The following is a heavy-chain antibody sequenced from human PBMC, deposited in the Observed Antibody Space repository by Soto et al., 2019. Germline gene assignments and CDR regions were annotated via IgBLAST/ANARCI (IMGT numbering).Heavy chain of an antibody. CDR3: ARPGYSSSWSPGAFDI. D-gene: IGHD6-13*01. CDR1: GYSFTSYW. J-gene: IGHJ3*02. Sequence: PGESLKISCKGSGYSFTSYWIGWVRQMPGKGLEWMGIIYPGDSDTRYSPSFQGQVTISADKSISTAYLQWSSLKASDTAMYYCARPGYSSSWSPGAFDILGQGTMVTVSS. V-gene: IGHV5-51*01. CDR2: IYPGDSDT.